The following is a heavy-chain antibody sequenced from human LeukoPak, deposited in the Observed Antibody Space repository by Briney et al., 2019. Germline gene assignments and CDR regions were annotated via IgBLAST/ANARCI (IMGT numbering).Heavy chain of an antibody. Sequence: GGSLRLSCAASGFTFTSYGMHWVRQASGKGLEWVAVISFEALNKYYADSVKGRFTISRDNSNNTLYLQMNSLRVEDTAVYYCAKPRLVASDYWFFDLWGRGTLVTVSS. J-gene: IGHJ2*01. CDR3: AKPRLVASDYWFFDL. D-gene: IGHD5-12*01. CDR2: ISFEALNK. CDR1: GFTFTSYG. V-gene: IGHV3-30*18.